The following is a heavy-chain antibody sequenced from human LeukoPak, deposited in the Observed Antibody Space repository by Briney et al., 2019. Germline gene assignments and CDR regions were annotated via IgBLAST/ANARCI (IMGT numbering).Heavy chain of an antibody. CDR1: GYSFNTYW. J-gene: IGHJ5*02. CDR3: ARRRGGYCSGGSCYWFDP. D-gene: IGHD2-15*01. Sequence: GESLKISCKGSGYSFNTYWIGWVRQMPGKGLEWMGIIYLGDSDTRYSPSFQGQVTISADKSISTAYLQWSSLKASDTAMYYCARRRGGYCSGGSCYWFDPWGQGTLVTVSS. V-gene: IGHV5-51*01. CDR2: IYLGDSDT.